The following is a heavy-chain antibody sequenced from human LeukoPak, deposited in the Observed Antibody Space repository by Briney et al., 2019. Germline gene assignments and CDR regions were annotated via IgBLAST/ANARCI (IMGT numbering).Heavy chain of an antibody. D-gene: IGHD3-10*01. V-gene: IGHV3-30*04. J-gene: IGHJ4*02. Sequence: PGGSLRLSCAASGFTFSSYAMSWVRQAPGKGLEWVAATSYDGGNKYYADSVKGRFTVSRDNSKNTLYLQMNSLRAEDTAVYFCARKSLWFKYYDYWGQGMLVTVSS. CDR3: ARKSLWFKYYDY. CDR2: TSYDGGNK. CDR1: GFTFSSYA.